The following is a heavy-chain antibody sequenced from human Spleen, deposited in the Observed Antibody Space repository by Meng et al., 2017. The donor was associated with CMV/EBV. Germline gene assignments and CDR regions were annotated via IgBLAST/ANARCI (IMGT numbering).Heavy chain of an antibody. V-gene: IGHV3-30*04. CDR3: ARRKGWLALFDY. Sequence: VELVESGGGGCQPGRSLRLSCAASGFTFSSYAMHWVRQAPGKGLEWVAVISYDGSNKYYADSVKGRFTISRDNSKNTLYLQMNSLRAEDTAVYYCARRKGWLALFDYWGQGTLVTVSS. CDR2: ISYDGSNK. J-gene: IGHJ4*02. D-gene: IGHD6-19*01. CDR1: GFTFSSYA.